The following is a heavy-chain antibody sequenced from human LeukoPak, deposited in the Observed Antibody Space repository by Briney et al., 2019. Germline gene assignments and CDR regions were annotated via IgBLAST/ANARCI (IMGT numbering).Heavy chain of an antibody. V-gene: IGHV3-23*01. CDR1: GFTFTTYA. J-gene: IGHJ4*02. Sequence: GGSPRLSCAASGFTFTTYAMSWVRQAPGKGLEWVSTISDSGASTYYADSVKGRFTISRDNSKNTLYLQMNSLRAEDTAVYYCAKSHSVGYRGYFDYWGQGTLVTVSS. D-gene: IGHD5-12*01. CDR3: AKSHSVGYRGYFDY. CDR2: ISDSGAST.